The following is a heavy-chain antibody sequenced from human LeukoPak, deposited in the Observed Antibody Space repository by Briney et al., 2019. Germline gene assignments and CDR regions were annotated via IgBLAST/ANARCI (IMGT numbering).Heavy chain of an antibody. CDR1: GGSISSGGYS. CDR2: IYYSGST. J-gene: IGHJ3*02. D-gene: IGHD2-8*01. CDR3: AGQDIVLMVYAFVGVGAFDI. Sequence: PSETLSLTCAVSGGSISSGGYSWSWIRQPPGKGLEWIGYIYYSGSTYYNPSLKSRVTISVDTSKNQFSLKLSSVTAADTAVYYCAGQDIVLMVYAFVGVGAFDIWGQGTMVTVSS. V-gene: IGHV4-30-4*07.